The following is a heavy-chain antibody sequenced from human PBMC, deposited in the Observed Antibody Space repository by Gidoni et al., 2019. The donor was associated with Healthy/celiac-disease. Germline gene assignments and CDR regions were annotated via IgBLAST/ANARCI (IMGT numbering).Heavy chain of an antibody. CDR3: ARDISRYDFWSGYSPFDY. J-gene: IGHJ4*02. CDR1: GGTFSSSA. CDR2: IIPILGIA. D-gene: IGHD3-3*01. V-gene: IGHV1-69*04. Sequence: QVQLVQSGAEVNKPGSSVKVSCKASGGTFSSSAISWVRQAPGQGLEWMGRIIPILGIANYAQKFQGRVTITADKSTSTAYMELSSLRSEDTAVYYCARDISRYDFWSGYSPFDYWGQGTLVTVSS.